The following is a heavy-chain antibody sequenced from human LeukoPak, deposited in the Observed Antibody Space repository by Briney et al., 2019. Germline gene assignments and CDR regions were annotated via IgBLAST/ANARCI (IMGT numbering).Heavy chain of an antibody. CDR3: ARAYSSSWYVIYYYYMDV. V-gene: IGHV4-39*07. J-gene: IGHJ6*03. D-gene: IGHD6-13*01. CDR2: IYYSGST. CDR1: GGSISSSSYY. Sequence: SETLSLTCTVSGGSISSSSYYWGWIRQPPGKGLEWIGSIYYSGSTYYNPSLKSRVTISVDTSMNQFSLKLSSVTAADTAVYYCARAYSSSWYVIYYYYMDVWGKGTTVTVSS.